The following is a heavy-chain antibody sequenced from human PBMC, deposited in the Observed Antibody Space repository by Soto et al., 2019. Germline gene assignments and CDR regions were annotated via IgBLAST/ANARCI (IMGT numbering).Heavy chain of an antibody. D-gene: IGHD3-10*01. J-gene: IGHJ6*03. CDR3: ARSMVRGVEDYYYYYMDV. CDR2: IYYSGST. Sequence: SETLSLTCTVSGGSISSYYWSWIRQPPGKGLEWMGYIYYSGSTNYNPSIKSRVTISVDTSKNQFSLKLSSVTAADTAVYYCARSMVRGVEDYYYYYMDVWGKGTTVTVSS. V-gene: IGHV4-59*01. CDR1: GGSISSYY.